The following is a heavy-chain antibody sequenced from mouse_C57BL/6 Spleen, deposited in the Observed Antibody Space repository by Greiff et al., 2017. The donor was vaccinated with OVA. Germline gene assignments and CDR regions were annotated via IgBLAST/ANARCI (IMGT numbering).Heavy chain of an antibody. J-gene: IGHJ3*01. CDR1: GYTFTDYN. CDR3: ARWRYYGSGSY. CDR2: INPNNGGT. V-gene: IGHV1-22*01. D-gene: IGHD1-1*01. Sequence: EVQRVESGPELVKPGASVKMSCKASGYTFTDYNMHWVKQSHGKSLEWIGYINPNNGGTSYNQKFKGKATLTVNKSSSTAYMELRSLTSEDSAVYYCARWRYYGSGSYWGQGTLVTVSA.